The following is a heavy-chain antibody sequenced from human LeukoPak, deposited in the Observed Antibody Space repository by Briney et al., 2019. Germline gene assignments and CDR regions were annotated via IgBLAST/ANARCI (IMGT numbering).Heavy chain of an antibody. CDR1: GGTFSSYA. CDR2: IIPILGIA. CDR3: ARDPGIPGRHWYFDL. J-gene: IGHJ2*01. V-gene: IGHV1-69*04. D-gene: IGHD6-13*01. Sequence: ASVKVSCKASGGTFSSYAISWVRQAPGQGLEWMGRIIPILGIANYAQKFQGRVTMTRDTSISTVYMELGTLRSDDTAVYFCARDPGIPGRHWYFDLWGRGSLVTVSS.